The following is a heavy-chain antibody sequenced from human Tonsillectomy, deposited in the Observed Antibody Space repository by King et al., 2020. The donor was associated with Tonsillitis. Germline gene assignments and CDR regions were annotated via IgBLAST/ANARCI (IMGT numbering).Heavy chain of an antibody. CDR2: ISYDVTKR. V-gene: IGHV3-30-3*01. D-gene: IGHD4-11*01. Sequence: VQLVESGGGVVQPGRSLRLSCTASGFTFSHYAIHWVRQAPGKGLEWVALISYDVTKRNYADSVKGRFTISRDNSQNTVYLQITSLRAEDAAVYYCARGDYSHNSYFDYWGQGTLVTVSS. J-gene: IGHJ4*02. CDR3: ARGDYSHNSYFDY. CDR1: GFTFSHYA.